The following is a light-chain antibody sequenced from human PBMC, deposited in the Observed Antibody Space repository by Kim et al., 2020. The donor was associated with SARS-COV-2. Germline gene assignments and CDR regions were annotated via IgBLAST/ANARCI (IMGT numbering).Light chain of an antibody. CDR1: QGIRND. CDR3: LQDYSYPLT. CDR2: AAS. Sequence: AIQMTQSPSSLSASVGDRVTITCRASQGIRNDVGWYQQKPGKAPKLLIYAASSLQSGVPSRFSGSGSGADFTLTITSLQPEDFATYYCLQDYSYPLTFGGGTKVDIK. V-gene: IGKV1-6*01. J-gene: IGKJ4*01.